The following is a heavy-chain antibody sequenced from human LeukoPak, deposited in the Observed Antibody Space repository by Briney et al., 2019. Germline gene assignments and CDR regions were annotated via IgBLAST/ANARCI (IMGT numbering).Heavy chain of an antibody. CDR1: GGSISSHY. CDR3: ARRAEMTALGLGNWFDH. D-gene: IGHD2-21*02. V-gene: IGHV4-59*11. J-gene: IGHJ5*02. CDR2: IYYSGST. Sequence: KTSETLSLTCTVSGGSISSHYWNWIRQPPGKGLEWIGYIYYSGSTNHNPSLKSRVTISVDTSKSQFSLILSSVTAADTAVYYCARRAEMTALGLGNWFDHWGQGTLVTVSS.